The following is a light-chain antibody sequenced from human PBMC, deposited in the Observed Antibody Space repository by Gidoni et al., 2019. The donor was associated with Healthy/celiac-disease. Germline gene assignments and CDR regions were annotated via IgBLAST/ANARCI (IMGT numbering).Light chain of an antibody. V-gene: IGKV3-11*01. CDR2: DAS. CDR1: KSVSSY. Sequence: IVFTPSPATLSLSPGERATLSCRARKSVSSYLAWYQQKPGQAPRLLIYDASNRATGIPARFSGSGSGTDFTLTISSLEPEDFAVYYCQQRSNWPRITFGPGTKVDIK. J-gene: IGKJ3*01. CDR3: QQRSNWPRIT.